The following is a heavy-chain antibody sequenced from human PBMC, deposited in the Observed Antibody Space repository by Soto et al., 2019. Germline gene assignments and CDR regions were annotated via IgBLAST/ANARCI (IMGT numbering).Heavy chain of an antibody. CDR2: MYYSGST. CDR1: GGSISSSNYY. J-gene: IGHJ4*02. D-gene: IGHD3-16*01. V-gene: IGHV4-39*01. CDR3: ARPDWGRNYYFDY. Sequence: QLQLQESGPGLVKPSETLSLTCIVSGGSISSSNYYWAWIRQPPGKGLEWIGSMYYSGSTYYNPSLKSRVTMSVDTSKNQFSLKLSSVTAADTAVYYCARPDWGRNYYFDYWGQGTLVTVSS.